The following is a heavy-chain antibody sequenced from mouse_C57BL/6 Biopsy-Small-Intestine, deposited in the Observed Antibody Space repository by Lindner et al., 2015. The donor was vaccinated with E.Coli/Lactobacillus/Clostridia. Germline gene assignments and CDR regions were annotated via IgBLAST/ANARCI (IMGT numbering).Heavy chain of an antibody. Sequence: VKVSCKASGYTFSSYIVNWVRQAPGQGLEWMGWINTKTGDPAYAQGFTGRFVFSLDTSVSTAYLQISSLKAEDTAVYYCARDGQKVELLSYYGMDVWGQGTTVTVSS. J-gene: IGHJ1*01. CDR3: ARDGQKVELLSYYGMDV. V-gene: IGHV9-3*02. CDR2: INTKTGDP. CDR1: GYTFSSYI. D-gene: IGHD2-10*01.